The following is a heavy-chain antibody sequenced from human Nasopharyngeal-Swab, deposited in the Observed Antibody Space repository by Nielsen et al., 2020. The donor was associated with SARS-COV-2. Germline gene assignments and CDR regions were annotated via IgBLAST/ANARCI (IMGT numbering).Heavy chain of an antibody. CDR3: ARDLAYGSGPYYFDY. J-gene: IGHJ4*02. CDR2: ISSSSYI. D-gene: IGHD6-25*01. V-gene: IGHV3-21*01. CDR1: GFTFSSYS. Sequence: GGSLRLSCAASGFTFSSYSVNWVRQAPGKGLEWVSSISSSSYIYYADSVKGRFTISRDNAKNSLYLQMNSLRAEDTAVYYCARDLAYGSGPYYFDYWGQGTLVTVSS.